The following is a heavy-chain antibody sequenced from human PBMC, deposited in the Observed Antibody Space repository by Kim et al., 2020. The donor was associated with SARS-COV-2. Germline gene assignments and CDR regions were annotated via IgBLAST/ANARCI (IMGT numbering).Heavy chain of an antibody. D-gene: IGHD1-26*01. Sequence: GGSLRLSCTASGFTFSNCAMSWVRQAPGKGLEWVSTISVSGSSTFYADSVKGRFTISRDNSKNTLYLQMNSLTADDTAVFYCAKDRPRGGAKGYFDYWGQGTLVTVSS. J-gene: IGHJ4*02. CDR2: ISVSGSST. CDR3: AKDRPRGGAKGYFDY. V-gene: IGHV3-23*01. CDR1: GFTFSNCA.